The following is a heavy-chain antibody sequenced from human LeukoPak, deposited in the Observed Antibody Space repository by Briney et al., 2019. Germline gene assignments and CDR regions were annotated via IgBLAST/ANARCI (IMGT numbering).Heavy chain of an antibody. D-gene: IGHD1-26*01. V-gene: IGHV4-30-4*08. J-gene: IGHJ4*02. Sequence: PSQTLSLTCTVSGGSISSGDDYWSWIHQPPGKGLEWIGYIHYSGSTYYNPSLKGRVSMSVDTSKDQFSLKLSSVTAADTAVYYCARRGNSGNPDFDYWGQGTLVTVSS. CDR2: IHYSGST. CDR1: GGSISSGDDY. CDR3: ARRGNSGNPDFDY.